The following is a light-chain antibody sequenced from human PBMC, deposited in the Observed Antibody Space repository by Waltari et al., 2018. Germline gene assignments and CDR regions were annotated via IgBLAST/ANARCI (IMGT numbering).Light chain of an antibody. CDR1: QSVSSN. CDR2: RAS. J-gene: IGKJ4*01. CDR3: QQYNNWPLT. Sequence: VMPQSPATLSVSPGERATLSCRASQSVSSNLSWYQQKPGQAPRLLIYRASTRATDIPARFSGSGSGTEFTLTISSLQSEDFAVYYCQQYNNWPLTFGGGTKVEIK. V-gene: IGKV3-15*01.